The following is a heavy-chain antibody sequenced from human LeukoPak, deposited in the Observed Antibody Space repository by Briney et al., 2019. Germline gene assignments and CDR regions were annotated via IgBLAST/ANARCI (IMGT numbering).Heavy chain of an antibody. V-gene: IGHV1-69*13. J-gene: IGHJ3*01. CDR3: AGFFYDNSGDAFDL. CDR2: LIPIYGSA. Sequence: ASVKVSCKASGGSFTLTSHAISWVRQAPGQGLEWMGGLIPIYGSANYAQKFQGRVTITSDESTRTVYMELSSLRPEDSAVYYCAGFFYDNSGDAFDLWGQGTMVTVSS. CDR1: GGSFTLTSHA. D-gene: IGHD3-22*01.